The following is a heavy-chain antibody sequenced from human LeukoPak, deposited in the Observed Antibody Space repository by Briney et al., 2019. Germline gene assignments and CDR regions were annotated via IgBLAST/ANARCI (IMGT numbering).Heavy chain of an antibody. CDR1: GFTSTSSA. V-gene: IGHV1-58*01. D-gene: IGHD6-13*01. J-gene: IGHJ4*02. CDR2: IVVGSGNT. CDR3: ATDRYSSNWSYY. Sequence: ASVKVSCKASGFTSTSSAVQWVRQARGQRLELIGRIVVGSGNTNYAQKFQERVTITRDMSTSTAYMELSSLRSEDTGVYYCATDRYSSNWSYYWGQGTLVTVSS.